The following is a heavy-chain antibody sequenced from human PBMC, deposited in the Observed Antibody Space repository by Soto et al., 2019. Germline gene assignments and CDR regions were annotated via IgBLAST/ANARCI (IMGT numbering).Heavy chain of an antibody. J-gene: IGHJ6*02. Sequence: PGGSLRLSCTASGFTFGDYAMSWFRQAPGKGLEWVGFIRSKAYGGTTEYAASVKGRFTISRDDSKSIAYLQMNSLKTEDTAVYYCTRASHSSGLYPIDVWGQGTTVTVSS. CDR1: GFTFGDYA. CDR2: IRSKAYGGTT. CDR3: TRASHSSGLYPIDV. V-gene: IGHV3-49*03. D-gene: IGHD6-19*01.